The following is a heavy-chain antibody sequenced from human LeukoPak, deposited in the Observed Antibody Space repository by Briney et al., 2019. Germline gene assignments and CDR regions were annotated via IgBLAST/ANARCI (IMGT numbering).Heavy chain of an antibody. Sequence: PSETLSLTCTVSGYSISSSYYWGWIRQPPGKGLEWIGSIYHSGSTYYNPSLKSRVTISVDTSKNQFSLKLSSVTAADTAVYYCAREPHYDFWSGYDMDVWGKGTTVTVSS. D-gene: IGHD3-3*01. CDR2: IYHSGST. J-gene: IGHJ6*03. V-gene: IGHV4-38-2*02. CDR1: GYSISSSYY. CDR3: AREPHYDFWSGYDMDV.